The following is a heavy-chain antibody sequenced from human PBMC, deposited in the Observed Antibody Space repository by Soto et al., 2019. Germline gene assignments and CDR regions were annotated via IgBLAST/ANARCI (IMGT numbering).Heavy chain of an antibody. CDR3: ARGGGSGYDPYFDY. Sequence: GSLRLSCTASGFTFGDYAVGWFRQAPGKGLEWVSFIRNKAFVGTTECAASVKGRFTVSRDDSKSIAYLQMNSLNTEDTAVYFCARGGGSGYDPYFDYWGQGTLVTVSS. D-gene: IGHD5-12*01. CDR2: IRNKAFVGTT. CDR1: GFTFGDYA. V-gene: IGHV3-49*03. J-gene: IGHJ4*02.